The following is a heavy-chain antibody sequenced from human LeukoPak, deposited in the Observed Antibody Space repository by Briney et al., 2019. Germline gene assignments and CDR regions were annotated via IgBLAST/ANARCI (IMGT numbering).Heavy chain of an antibody. CDR2: IKQDGSEK. CDR1: GFTFSSYW. Sequence: GGSLRLSCAASGFTFSSYWMSWVRRAPGKGLEWVANIKQDGSEKYYVDSVKGRFTISRDNAKNSLYLQMNSLRAEDTAVYYCARDGSRYDFWSGYYMNWFDPWGQGTLVTVSS. CDR3: ARDGSRYDFWSGYYMNWFDP. V-gene: IGHV3-7*01. D-gene: IGHD3-3*01. J-gene: IGHJ5*02.